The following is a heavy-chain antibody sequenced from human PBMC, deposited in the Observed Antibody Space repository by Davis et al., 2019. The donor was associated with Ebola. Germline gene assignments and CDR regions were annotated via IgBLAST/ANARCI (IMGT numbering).Heavy chain of an antibody. CDR2: ISSSSSTI. V-gene: IGHV3-48*02. CDR1: GFTFSNAW. CDR3: AVVTEGY. Sequence: GESLKISCAASGFTFSNAWMSWVRQAPGKGLEWVSYISSSSSTIYYADSVKGRFTISRDNAKNSLFLQMNSLRDEDTAVYYCAVVTEGYWGQGTLVTVSS. D-gene: IGHD2-21*02. J-gene: IGHJ4*02.